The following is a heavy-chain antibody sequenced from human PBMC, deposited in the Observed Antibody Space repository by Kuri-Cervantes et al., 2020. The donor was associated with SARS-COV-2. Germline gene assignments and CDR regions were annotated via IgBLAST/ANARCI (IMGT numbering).Heavy chain of an antibody. V-gene: IGHV4-4*07. CDR2: IYTSGST. CDR3: AREPLYGDYFDY. Sequence: SETLSLTWTVSGGSISDCCWSWIRQPAGKGLEWIGRIYTSGSTNYNPSLKGRVTISVDTSKNQFSLKLSSVTAADTAVYYCAREPLYGDYFDYWGQGTLVTVSS. J-gene: IGHJ4*02. D-gene: IGHD4-17*01. CDR1: GGSISDCC.